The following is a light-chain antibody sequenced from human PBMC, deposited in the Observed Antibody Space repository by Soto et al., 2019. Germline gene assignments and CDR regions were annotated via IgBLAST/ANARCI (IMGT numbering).Light chain of an antibody. Sequence: QSVLTQPPSVSGAPGQRVTISCTGSSSNIGAGYDVLWYQQLPGTAPKLLIYGNSNRPSGVPDRFSGSKSGTSASLAITGLQAEDEADYYCQSYDSIRRGVFGGGTKLTVL. J-gene: IGLJ3*02. CDR2: GNS. CDR1: SSNIGAGYD. CDR3: QSYDSIRRGV. V-gene: IGLV1-40*01.